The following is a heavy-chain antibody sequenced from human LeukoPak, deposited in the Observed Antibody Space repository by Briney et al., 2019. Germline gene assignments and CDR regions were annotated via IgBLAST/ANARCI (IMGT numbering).Heavy chain of an antibody. CDR2: LKQDGSDK. D-gene: IGHD6-19*01. J-gene: IGHJ5*02. CDR3: AKYAASSGSRWLEP. Sequence: GGSLRLSCAASGFSLSNYWMSWVRQAPGKGLEWVAHLKQDGSDKYYVDSVKGRFTISRDNSKNSLYLQMNSLRVEDTAVYYCAKYAASSGSRWLEPWGQGTLVTVSS. CDR1: GFSLSNYW. V-gene: IGHV3-7*01.